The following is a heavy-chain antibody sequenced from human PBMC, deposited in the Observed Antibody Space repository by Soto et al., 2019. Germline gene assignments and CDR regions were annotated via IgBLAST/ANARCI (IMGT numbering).Heavy chain of an antibody. CDR3: ARHIVVATPIFSDAFDI. V-gene: IGHV1-8*01. J-gene: IGHJ3*02. Sequence: ASVKVSCKASGYTFTSYDINWVRQATGQGLEWMGWMDPNSGNTGYVQKFQGRVTMTRGTSTSTAYMELSSLRSEDTAVYYCARHIVVATPIFSDAFDIWGQGTTVTVSS. CDR2: MDPNSGNT. D-gene: IGHD2-21*02. CDR1: GYTFTSYD.